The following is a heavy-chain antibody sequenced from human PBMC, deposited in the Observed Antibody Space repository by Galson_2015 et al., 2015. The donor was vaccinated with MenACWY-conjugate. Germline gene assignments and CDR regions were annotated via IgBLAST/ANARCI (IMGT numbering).Heavy chain of an antibody. Sequence: SETLSLTCSVAGGSVGSRDYYWAWLRQPPGKGLEWIGSVYYKGSTYYNLSLKSRPNMSVDMSKNPFSLKLTSVTAADTAVYYCAREMRSLFGLPEYYMDVWGKGTTVTVSS. D-gene: IGHD3-3*01. J-gene: IGHJ6*03. CDR1: GGSVGSRDYY. CDR3: AREMRSLFGLPEYYMDV. V-gene: IGHV4-39*07. CDR2: VYYKGST.